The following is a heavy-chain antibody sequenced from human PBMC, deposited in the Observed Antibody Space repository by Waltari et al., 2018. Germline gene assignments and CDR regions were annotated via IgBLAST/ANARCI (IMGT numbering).Heavy chain of an antibody. CDR2: INPNSGGT. V-gene: IGHV1-2*06. CDR1: GYTFTGYY. J-gene: IGHJ4*02. Sequence: VKKPGASVKVSCKASGYTFTGYYMHWVRQAPGQGLEWMGRINPNSGGTNYAQKFQGRVTMTRDTSISTAYMELSRLRSDDTAVYYCARDYGGQQLASSDYWGQGTLVTVSS. D-gene: IGHD6-13*01. CDR3: ARDYGGQQLASSDY.